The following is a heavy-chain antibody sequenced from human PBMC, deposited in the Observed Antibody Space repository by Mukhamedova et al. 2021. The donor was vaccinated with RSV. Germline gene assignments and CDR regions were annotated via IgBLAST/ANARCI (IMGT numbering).Heavy chain of an antibody. V-gene: IGHV4-30-4*01. CDR2: IYYSGST. J-gene: IGHJ4*02. D-gene: IGHD6-19*01. CDR3: ARDLVAGTGYFDY. Sequence: WIGYIYYSGSTYYNPSLKSRVTISVDTSKNQFSLKLSSVTAADTAVYYCARDLVAGTGYFDYWGQGTL.